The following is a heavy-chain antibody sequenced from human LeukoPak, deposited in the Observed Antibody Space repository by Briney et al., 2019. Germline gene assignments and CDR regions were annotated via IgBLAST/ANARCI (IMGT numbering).Heavy chain of an antibody. CDR2: IYHSGST. CDR1: GYSISSGYY. J-gene: IGHJ4*02. D-gene: IGHD5-18*01. V-gene: IGHV4-38-2*01. Sequence: SETLSLTCAVSGYSISSGYYWGWIRQPPGKGLEWIGSIYHSGSTYYNPSLKSRVTISVDTSKSQFSLKLSSVTAADTAVYYCARLADTEMDYWGQGTLVTVSS. CDR3: ARLADTEMDY.